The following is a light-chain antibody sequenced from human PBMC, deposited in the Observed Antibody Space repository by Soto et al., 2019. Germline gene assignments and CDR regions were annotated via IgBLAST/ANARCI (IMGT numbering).Light chain of an antibody. V-gene: IGKV1-27*01. CDR2: AAS. CDR3: QHYNGAPWT. CDR1: QGISTY. Sequence: DSQMTQSPSSLSASVGDRVTITCRASQGISTYLVWYQQKPGTVPKLLIFAASTLQSGVPSRFSGSGSGTDFTLTISSLQPEDVATYYCQHYNGAPWTFGQGTKVEIK. J-gene: IGKJ1*01.